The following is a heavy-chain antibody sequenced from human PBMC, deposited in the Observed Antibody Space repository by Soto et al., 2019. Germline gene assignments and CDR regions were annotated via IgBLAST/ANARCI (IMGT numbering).Heavy chain of an antibody. CDR1: GFTFHSFT. CDR3: TRDASRDSSARGWFDP. J-gene: IGHJ5*02. CDR2: ISSNSAYI. D-gene: IGHD6-13*01. V-gene: IGHV3-21*01. Sequence: GSLRLSCAASGFTFHSFTMNWVRQAPGKGLEWVSTISSNSAYIYYTDALRGRFTISRDNAKNSLHLQMNSLRAEDTAVYYCTRDASRDSSARGWFDPWGPGXLVTVYS.